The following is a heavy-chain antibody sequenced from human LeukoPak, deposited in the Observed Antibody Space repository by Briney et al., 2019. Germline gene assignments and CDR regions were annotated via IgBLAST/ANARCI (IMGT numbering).Heavy chain of an antibody. CDR2: IFHSGST. J-gene: IGHJ6*04. Sequence: SETLSLTCAVSGYSISSGYYWGWIRQPPGKGLEWVGSIFHSGSTYYNPSLKSRVNMSVDTSKNQISLKLSSVTAADTAVYYCARASGSYGSGSYYYYGMDVWGKGTTVTVSS. CDR1: GYSISSGYY. V-gene: IGHV4-38-2*01. D-gene: IGHD3-10*01. CDR3: ARASGSYGSGSYYYYGMDV.